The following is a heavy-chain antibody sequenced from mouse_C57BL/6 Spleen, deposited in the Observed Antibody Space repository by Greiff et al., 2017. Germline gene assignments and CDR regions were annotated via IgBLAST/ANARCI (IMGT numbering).Heavy chain of an antibody. CDR3: ARSAGAGFAY. J-gene: IGHJ3*01. V-gene: IGHV1-69*01. Sequence: QVQLQQPGAELVMPGASVKLSCKASGYTFTSYWMHWVKQRPGQGLEWIGEIDPSDSYTNYNQKFKGKSTLTVDKSSSTAYMQLSILTSEDSSVYYCARSAGAGFAYWGQGTLVTVSA. CDR1: GYTFTSYW. CDR2: IDPSDSYT.